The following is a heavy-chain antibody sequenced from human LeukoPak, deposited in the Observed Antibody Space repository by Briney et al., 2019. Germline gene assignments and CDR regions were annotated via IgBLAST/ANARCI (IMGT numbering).Heavy chain of an antibody. CDR3: ARDADTAMVNGMDV. CDR1: GYTSTSYG. CDR2: IIPIFGTA. D-gene: IGHD5-18*01. V-gene: IGHV1-69*13. Sequence: SVKVSCKASGYTSTSYGISWVRQAPGQGLEWMGGIIPIFGTANYAQKFQGRVTITADESTSTAYMELSSLRSEDTAVYYCARDADTAMVNGMDVWGQGTTVTVSS. J-gene: IGHJ6*02.